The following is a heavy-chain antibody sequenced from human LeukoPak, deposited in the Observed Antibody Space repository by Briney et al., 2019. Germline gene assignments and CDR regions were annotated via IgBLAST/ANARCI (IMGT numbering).Heavy chain of an antibody. J-gene: IGHJ3*02. V-gene: IGHV3-64D*09. D-gene: IGHD5-12*01. CDR1: GFTFSNYP. Sequence: PGGSLRLSCSASGFTFSNYPMHWACQAPGKGLEYVSAISDDGGITYDADSVKGRFTISRDNSKNTLYLQMSSLRAEDTAVYYCAKDYDDAFDMWGQGTMVTVSS. CDR3: AKDYDDAFDM. CDR2: ISDDGGIT.